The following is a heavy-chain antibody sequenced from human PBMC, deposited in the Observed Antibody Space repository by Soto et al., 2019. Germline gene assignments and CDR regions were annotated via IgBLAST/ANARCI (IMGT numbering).Heavy chain of an antibody. D-gene: IGHD6-13*01. Sequence: EVQLVESGGGLVKPGGSLRLSCAASGFTFSSYSMNWVRQAPGKGLEWVSSISSSSSYIYYADSVKGRFTISRDNAKNSLYLQMNSLRAEDTAVYYCARDNAAAAGLGYCYYGMDVWGPGTTVTVSS. CDR3: ARDNAAAAGLGYCYYGMDV. CDR1: GFTFSSYS. J-gene: IGHJ6*02. V-gene: IGHV3-21*01. CDR2: ISSSSSYI.